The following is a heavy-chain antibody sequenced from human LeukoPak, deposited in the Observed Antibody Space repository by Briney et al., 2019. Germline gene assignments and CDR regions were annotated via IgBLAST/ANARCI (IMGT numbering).Heavy chain of an antibody. Sequence: GGSLRLSCAASGFTFSSYWMHWVGQTPGRGLVWVSRINSDGSSTSYADSVKGRFTISRDNAKNTLFLQMNSLRVEDTAVYYCARVPRELFGLDYWGQGTLVTVSS. D-gene: IGHD1-7*01. CDR3: ARVPRELFGLDY. V-gene: IGHV3-74*01. CDR1: GFTFSSYW. CDR2: INSDGSST. J-gene: IGHJ4*02.